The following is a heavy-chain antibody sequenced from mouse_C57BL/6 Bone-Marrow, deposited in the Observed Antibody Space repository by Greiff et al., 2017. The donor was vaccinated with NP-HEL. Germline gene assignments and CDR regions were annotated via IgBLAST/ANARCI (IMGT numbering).Heavy chain of an antibody. CDR3: ARTAYYSNHFDY. CDR1: GYTFTSYW. Sequence: QVHVKQPGAELVMPGASVKLSCKASGYTFTSYWMHWVKQRPGQGLEWIGEIDPSDSYTNYNQKFKGKSTLTVDKSSSTAYMQLSSLTSEDSAVYYCARTAYYSNHFDYWGQGTTLTVSA. J-gene: IGHJ2*01. D-gene: IGHD2-5*01. CDR2: IDPSDSYT. V-gene: IGHV1-69*01.